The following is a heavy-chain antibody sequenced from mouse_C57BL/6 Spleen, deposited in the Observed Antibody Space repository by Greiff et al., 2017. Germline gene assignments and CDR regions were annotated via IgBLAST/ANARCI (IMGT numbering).Heavy chain of an antibody. J-gene: IGHJ1*03. CDR3: AREGGFDV. CDR2: IDPSDSYT. V-gene: IGHV1-50*01. Sequence: QVQLQQPGAELVKPGASVKLSCKASGYTFTSYWMQWVKQRPGQGLEWIGEIDPSDSYTNYNQKFKGKATLTVDTSSSTAYMQLSSLTSEDSAVYYCAREGGFDVWGTGTTGTVSS. CDR1: GYTFTSYW.